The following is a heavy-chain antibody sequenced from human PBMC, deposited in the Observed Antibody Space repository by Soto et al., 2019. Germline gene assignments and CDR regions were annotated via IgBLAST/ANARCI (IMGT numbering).Heavy chain of an antibody. Sequence: QVQLQESGPGLVQPSQTLSLTCSVSGDPVSSGSYYWTRVRQHPVKGLEWIGYIYHTGSTYYNPSLQSRLIMSIDTSKNQFSLHLYSVTAADTAVYFCAAKLGTTHYFDFWGQGSLVAVSS. D-gene: IGHD7-27*01. CDR3: AAKLGTTHYFDF. J-gene: IGHJ4*02. CDR2: IYHTGST. V-gene: IGHV4-31*03. CDR1: GDPVSSGSYY.